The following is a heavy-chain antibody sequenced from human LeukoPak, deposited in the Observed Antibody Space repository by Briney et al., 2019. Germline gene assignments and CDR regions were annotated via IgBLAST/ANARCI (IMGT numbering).Heavy chain of an antibody. CDR2: ISAYNGNT. J-gene: IGHJ4*02. CDR1: GYTFTSYG. V-gene: IGHV1-18*01. CDR3: ARDLGGTNFDY. Sequence: ASVKVSCKASGYTFTSYGINWVRQAPGQGLEWMGWISAYNGNTNYARKLQGRVTMTTDTSTSTAYMELRSLTSDDTAVYYCARDLGGTNFDYWGQGALVTVSS. D-gene: IGHD1-26*01.